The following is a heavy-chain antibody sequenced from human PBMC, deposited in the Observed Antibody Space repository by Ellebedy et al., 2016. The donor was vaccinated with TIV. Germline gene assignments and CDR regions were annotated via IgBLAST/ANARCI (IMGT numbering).Heavy chain of an antibody. CDR1: GCSISPYY. V-gene: IGHV4-4*07. CDR2: LYASGRT. Sequence: SETLSLXXTVSGCSISPYYWSWIRQPAGKGLEWIGRLYASGRTTYNPSLKSRVTMSIDTSKNQFSLKLSSVTAADTAVYYCARTSVGATDYWGQGTLVTVSS. J-gene: IGHJ4*02. CDR3: ARTSVGATDY. D-gene: IGHD1-26*01.